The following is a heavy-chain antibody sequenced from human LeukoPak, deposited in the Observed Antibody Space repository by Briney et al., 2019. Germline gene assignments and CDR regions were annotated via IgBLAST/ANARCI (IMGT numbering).Heavy chain of an antibody. CDR1: GFTFSSYA. CDR2: ISGSGGST. D-gene: IGHD6-13*01. CDR3: AKDDSAAGEGWFDP. V-gene: IGHV3-23*01. J-gene: IGHJ5*02. Sequence: GGSLRLSCAASGFTFSSYAMSWVRQAPGKGLEWVSAISGSGGSTYYADSVKGRFTISRDNSKNTLYLQMNSLGAEDTAVYYCAKDDSAAGEGWFDPWGQGTLVTVSS.